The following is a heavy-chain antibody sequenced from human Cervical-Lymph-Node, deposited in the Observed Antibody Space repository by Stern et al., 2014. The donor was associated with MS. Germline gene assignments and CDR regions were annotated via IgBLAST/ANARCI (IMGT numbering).Heavy chain of an antibody. CDR3: VRARSTVAPYYFDN. D-gene: IGHD3-10*01. CDR1: GFTFINYH. J-gene: IGHJ4*02. CDR2: ITGTSLYI. Sequence: EDQLVESGGGLVKPGGSLRLSCATSGFTFINYHMNWVRQAPGKGLEWVSSITGTSLYINYADSVKGRFTISRDNARNSLSLQMNSLRAEDTAVYYCVRARSTVAPYYFDNWGQGTLVTVSS. V-gene: IGHV3-21*06.